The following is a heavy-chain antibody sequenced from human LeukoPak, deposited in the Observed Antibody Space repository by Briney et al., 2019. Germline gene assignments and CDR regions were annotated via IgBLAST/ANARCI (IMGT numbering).Heavy chain of an antibody. D-gene: IGHD1-26*01. CDR1: GFPFDVQT. CDR2: MREDGTEI. V-gene: IGHV3-7*01. CDR3: ARGGATRGRFEN. Sequence: GGSLRLSCAASGFPFDVQTMSWVRQAPGKGLDWMASMREDGTEIHYVDSVKGRFTISRDNPKNSLYLQMNSLRAEDTAVYSCARGGATRGRFENWGQGTLVTVSS. J-gene: IGHJ4*02.